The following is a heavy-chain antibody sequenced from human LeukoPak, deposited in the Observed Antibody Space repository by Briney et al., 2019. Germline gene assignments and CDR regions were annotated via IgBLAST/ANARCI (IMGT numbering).Heavy chain of an antibody. V-gene: IGHV3-74*01. Sequence: QPGGSLRISCAASGFTFSSYWMHCVRQGPGKGLVWVSRINSDGSSTNYADSVKGRFTISRDNAKNTLYLQMNSLRAEDTAVYYCAREGQGYYGSGLDYWGQGTLVSVSS. J-gene: IGHJ4*02. CDR3: AREGQGYYGSGLDY. D-gene: IGHD3-10*01. CDR2: INSDGSST. CDR1: GFTFSSYW.